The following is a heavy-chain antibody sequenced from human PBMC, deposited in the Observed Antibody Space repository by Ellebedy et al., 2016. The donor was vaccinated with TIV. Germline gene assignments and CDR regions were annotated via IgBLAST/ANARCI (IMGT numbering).Heavy chain of an antibody. Sequence: ASVKVSCXASGYTFTSYGISWVRQALGQGLEWMGWISAYNGNTNYAQKLQGRVTMTTDTSTSTAYMELRSLRSDDTAVYYCARHYGSGSYPRYYYYGMDGWGQGTTVTVSS. V-gene: IGHV1-18*01. CDR2: ISAYNGNT. CDR1: GYTFTSYG. CDR3: ARHYGSGSYPRYYYYGMDG. J-gene: IGHJ6*02. D-gene: IGHD3-10*01.